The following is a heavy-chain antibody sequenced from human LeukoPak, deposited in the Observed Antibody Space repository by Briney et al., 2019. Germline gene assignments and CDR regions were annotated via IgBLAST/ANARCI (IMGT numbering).Heavy chain of an antibody. Sequence: GGSLRLSCAASGFTFSSYWMSWVSQAPGKGLEWVANIKQEGSEKYYVDSVQGRFTISRDNAKNSLYLQMNSLRAEATAVYYCARSSYNANYDILPGGRFDPWGQGTLVTVSS. D-gene: IGHD3-9*01. CDR1: GFTFSSYW. J-gene: IGHJ5*02. V-gene: IGHV3-7*01. CDR3: ARSSYNANYDILPGGRFDP. CDR2: IKQEGSEK.